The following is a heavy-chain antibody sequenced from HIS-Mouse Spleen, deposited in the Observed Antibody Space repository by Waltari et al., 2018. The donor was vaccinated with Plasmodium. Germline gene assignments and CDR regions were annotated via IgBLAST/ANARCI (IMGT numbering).Heavy chain of an antibody. Sequence: ELQLVESGGCLVQPGGSLRLSCAASGFTFSRSCMHWVRQAPGKGLVWVSRINRDGSSTRYADSVKGRFTISRDNAKNTLYLQMNSLRAEDTAVYYCARTIAVVGTGDALDIWGQGTMVTVSS. CDR1: GFTFSRSC. CDR2: INRDGSST. CDR3: ARTIAVVGTGDALDI. V-gene: IGHV3-74*01. J-gene: IGHJ3*02. D-gene: IGHD6-13*01.